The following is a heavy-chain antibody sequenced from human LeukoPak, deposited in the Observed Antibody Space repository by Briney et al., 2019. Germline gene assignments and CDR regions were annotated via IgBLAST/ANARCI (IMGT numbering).Heavy chain of an antibody. D-gene: IGHD3-22*01. CDR2: IWYDGSNK. V-gene: IGHV3-33*01. J-gene: IGHJ4*02. CDR1: GFTFSSYG. CDR3: ARDRGDDSSGYLVDY. Sequence: GRSLRLSCAASGFTFSSYGMHWVRQAPGKGLEWVAVIWYDGSNKYYADSVKGRFTISRDNSKNTLYLQMNSLRAEDTAVYYCARDRGDDSSGYLVDYWGQGTLVTVSS.